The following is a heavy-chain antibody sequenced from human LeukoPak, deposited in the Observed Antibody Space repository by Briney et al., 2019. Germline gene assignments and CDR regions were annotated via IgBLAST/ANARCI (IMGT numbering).Heavy chain of an antibody. Sequence: SETLSLTCTVSGGSISSYYWTWIRQPPGKGLEWIGYIYYSGSTNYNPSLKSRVTISVDTSKNQFSLKLSSVTAADTAVYYCARSGYSYGADAFDIWGQGTMVTVSS. J-gene: IGHJ3*02. CDR1: GGSISSYY. CDR2: IYYSGST. V-gene: IGHV4-59*01. D-gene: IGHD5-18*01. CDR3: ARSGYSYGADAFDI.